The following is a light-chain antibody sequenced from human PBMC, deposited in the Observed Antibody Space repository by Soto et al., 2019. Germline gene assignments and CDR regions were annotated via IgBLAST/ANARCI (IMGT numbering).Light chain of an antibody. V-gene: IGLV2-14*01. CDR2: EVS. CDR3: SSYTSSSTLEV. CDR1: SSDVGGYNY. J-gene: IGLJ1*01. Sequence: QSVLTQPASVSGSPGQSITISCTGTSSDVGGYNYVSWYQQHPGKAPKLMIFEVSNRPSGVSHRFSGSKSGNTASLTISGLQAEDEGDYYCSSYTSSSTLEVFGTGTKVTV.